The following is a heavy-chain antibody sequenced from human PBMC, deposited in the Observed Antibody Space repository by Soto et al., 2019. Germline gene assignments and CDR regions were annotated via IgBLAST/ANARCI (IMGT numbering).Heavy chain of an antibody. CDR3: VICPRSNTLAPMDV. J-gene: IGHJ6*02. CDR2: IGGSGFTT. CDR1: GFAFSSFA. V-gene: IGHV3-23*01. Sequence: GGSLRLSCAASGFAFSSFAMTWVRQAPGKGLEWVSSIGGSGFTTYYADTVKGRLTVSGDNSKNTLYLQMNSLRADDTAVYYCVICPRSNTLAPMDVWGPGTTVNVFS. D-gene: IGHD2-2*01.